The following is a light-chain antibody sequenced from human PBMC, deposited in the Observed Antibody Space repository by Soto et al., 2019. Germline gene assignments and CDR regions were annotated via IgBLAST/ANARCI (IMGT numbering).Light chain of an antibody. V-gene: IGKV1-9*01. CDR1: QGISSY. CDR3: QQYHTDST. J-gene: IGKJ1*01. Sequence: DIQLTQSPSFLSASVGDRVTITCRASQGISSYLAWYQQKPGKAPKLLIYAASTLQSGVPSRFSGSGSGTEFTLTISSLQPDDFATYYCQQYHTDSTFGQGTKVDIK. CDR2: AAS.